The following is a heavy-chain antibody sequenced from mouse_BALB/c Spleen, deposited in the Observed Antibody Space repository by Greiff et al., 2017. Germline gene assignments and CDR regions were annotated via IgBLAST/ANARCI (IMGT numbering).Heavy chain of an antibody. D-gene: IGHD1-2*01. CDR1: GFAFSSYD. CDR2: ISSGGGST. J-gene: IGHJ1*01. CDR3: AGHESTSDGGGDFDV. Sequence: DVQLVESGGGLVKPGGSLKLSCAASGFAFSSYDMSWVRQTPEKRLEWVAYISSGGGSTYYPDTVKGRFTISRDNAKNTLYLQMSSLKSEDTAMYYCAGHESTSDGGGDFDVWGAGTTVTVSS. V-gene: IGHV5-12-1*01.